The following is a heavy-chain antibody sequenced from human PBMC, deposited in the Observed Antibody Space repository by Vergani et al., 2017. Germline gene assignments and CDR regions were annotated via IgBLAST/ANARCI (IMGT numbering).Heavy chain of an antibody. CDR3: ARLRRRIYGDAAEYFQH. J-gene: IGHJ1*01. CDR1: GYSFTSYW. Sequence: EVQLVQSGAEVKKPGESLRISCKGSGYSFTSYWISWVRQMPGKGLEWMGRIDPSDSYTNYSPSFQGHVTISGDKSISTAYLELSSLKASDTAMYSCARLRRRIYGDAAEYFQHWGQGTLVTVSS. CDR2: IDPSDSYT. V-gene: IGHV5-10-1*01. D-gene: IGHD4-17*01.